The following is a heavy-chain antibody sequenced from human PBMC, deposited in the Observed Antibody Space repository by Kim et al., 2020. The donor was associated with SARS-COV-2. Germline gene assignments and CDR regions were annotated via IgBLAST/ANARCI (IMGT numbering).Heavy chain of an antibody. CDR2: IIPIFGTA. Sequence: SVKVSCKASGGTFSSYAISWVRQAPGQGLEWMGGIIPIFGTANYAQKFQGRVTITADESTSTAYMELSSLRSEDTAVYYCARAEMEGHYYDSSGYASYGMDVWGQGTTVTVSS. CDR3: ARAEMEGHYYDSSGYASYGMDV. V-gene: IGHV1-69*13. D-gene: IGHD3-22*01. J-gene: IGHJ6*02. CDR1: GGTFSSYA.